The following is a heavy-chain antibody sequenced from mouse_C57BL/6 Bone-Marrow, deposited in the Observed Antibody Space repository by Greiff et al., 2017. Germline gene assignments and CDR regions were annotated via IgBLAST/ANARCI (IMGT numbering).Heavy chain of an antibody. V-gene: IGHV1-4*01. Sequence: VQLQQSGAELARPGASVKMSCKASGYTFTSYTMHWVKQRHGQGLEWIGYINPSSGYTKYNQKFKDKATLTADKSSSTAYMQLSSLTSEDSAVYYCASWDALYYAMDYWGQGTSVTVSS. D-gene: IGHD4-1*01. CDR1: GYTFTSYT. J-gene: IGHJ4*01. CDR3: ASWDALYYAMDY. CDR2: INPSSGYT.